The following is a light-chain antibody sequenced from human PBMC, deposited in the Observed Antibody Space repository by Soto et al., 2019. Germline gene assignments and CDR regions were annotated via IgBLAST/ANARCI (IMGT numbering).Light chain of an antibody. CDR1: QSISNH. V-gene: IGKV1-39*01. Sequence: TKMHKSPSSLSAAVRDRIPITCRASQSISNHLNWYQQKPGKGPNLLIYAASSLQRGVPSRFSGSGSGRDFVLTISSLQPEDFATYYCQQADSFPTTFGQGRRLEI. CDR2: AAS. CDR3: QQADSFPTT. J-gene: IGKJ5*01.